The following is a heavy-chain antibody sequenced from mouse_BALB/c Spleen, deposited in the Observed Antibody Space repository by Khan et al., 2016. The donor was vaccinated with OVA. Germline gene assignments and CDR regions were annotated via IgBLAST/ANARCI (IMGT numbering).Heavy chain of an antibody. D-gene: IGHD1-2*01. V-gene: IGHV1-77*01. CDR3: ARRNYYDYHFAY. CDR1: GYTFTDYY. Sequence: QVQLQQSGAELARPGASVKLSCKASGYTFTDYYINWVKQRTGQGLEWIGEISPGSGDTYYNERFKGKATLTSDKSSSTAYMQLSSLTSEASAVYFCARRNYYDYHFAYWGQGTLVTVSA. J-gene: IGHJ3*01. CDR2: ISPGSGDT.